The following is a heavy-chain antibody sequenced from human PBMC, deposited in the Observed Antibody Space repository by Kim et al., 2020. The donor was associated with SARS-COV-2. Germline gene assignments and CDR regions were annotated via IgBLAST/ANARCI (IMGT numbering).Heavy chain of an antibody. V-gene: IGHV1-18*01. CDR3: ARANYGMDV. Sequence: NGDTNYAQMFQGRVTMTTDRSTSTAYMELRSLRTDDTAVYYCARANYGMDVWGQGTTVTVSS. J-gene: IGHJ6*02. CDR2: NGDT.